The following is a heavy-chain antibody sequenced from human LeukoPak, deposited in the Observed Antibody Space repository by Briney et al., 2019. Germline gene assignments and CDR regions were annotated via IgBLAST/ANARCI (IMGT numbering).Heavy chain of an antibody. D-gene: IGHD6-13*01. CDR1: GYSFTSYW. V-gene: IGHV5-51*01. CDR3: ARQHSSSTFDI. CDR2: IYPGDSDT. J-gene: IGHJ3*02. Sequence: GESLKISCQGSGYSFTSYWIGWVRQMPGKGLEWMEIIYPGDSDTRYSPSFQGQVTISADKSINTAYLQWSSLKASDTAMYYCARQHSSSTFDIWGQGTMVTVSS.